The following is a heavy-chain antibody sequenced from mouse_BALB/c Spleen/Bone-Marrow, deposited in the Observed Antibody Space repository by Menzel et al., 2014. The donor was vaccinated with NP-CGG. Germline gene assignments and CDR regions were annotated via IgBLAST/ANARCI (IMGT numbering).Heavy chain of an antibody. D-gene: IGHD4-1*01. CDR3: ARWEYYAMDY. CDR1: GFNIKDTY. J-gene: IGHJ4*01. CDR2: IDPANGNT. V-gene: IGHV14-3*02. Sequence: EVQLQQSGAELVKPGASVKLSCTASGFNIKDTYMHWVKQRPEQGLEWIGRIDPANGNTKYDPKFQGKATITADASSNTAYLQLSSLTSEDTAVYYCARWEYYAMDYWGQGTSVTVSS.